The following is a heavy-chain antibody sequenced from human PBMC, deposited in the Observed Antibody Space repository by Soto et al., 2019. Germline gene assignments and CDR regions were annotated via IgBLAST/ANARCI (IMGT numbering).Heavy chain of an antibody. D-gene: IGHD2-15*01. CDR1: GGSISSSSYY. CDR3: ARRWYSGGFDI. Sequence: SETLSLTCTVSGGSISSSSYYWGWIRQPPGEGLEWIGIIYYSGSTYYNPSLKSRVTISVDTSKNQFSLNLSSVTAADTAVYYCARRWYSGGFDIWGQGTMVTVSS. V-gene: IGHV4-39*01. J-gene: IGHJ3*02. CDR2: IYYSGST.